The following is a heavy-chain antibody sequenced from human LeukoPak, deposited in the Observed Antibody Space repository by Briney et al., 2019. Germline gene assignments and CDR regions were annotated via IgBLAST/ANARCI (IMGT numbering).Heavy chain of an antibody. J-gene: IGHJ4*02. CDR1: GFIVSRHY. CDR2: TYSGGNS. Sequence: GGSLRLSCAASGFIVSRHYMSWIRQAPGKGLDWVSVTYSGGNSYYSDSVKGRFAISRDNAKNSLYLQMNSLRAEDTALYHCAREDSSGYPYDYWGQGTLVTVSS. D-gene: IGHD3-22*01. V-gene: IGHV3-53*01. CDR3: AREDSSGYPYDY.